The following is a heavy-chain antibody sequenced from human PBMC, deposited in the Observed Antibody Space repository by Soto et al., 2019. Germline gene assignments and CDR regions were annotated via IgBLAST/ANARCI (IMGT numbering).Heavy chain of an antibody. CDR2: IDPSDSYT. V-gene: IGHV5-10-1*01. J-gene: IGHJ6*02. CDR3: ARVYDIIGYHTNGLYGQAV. CDR1: GYSFTSYW. Sequence: GASLKISCKGSGYSFTSYWISWVRQMPGKGLEWMGRIDPSDSYTNYSPSFQGHVTISADKSISTAYLQWSSLKASDTAMYYCARVYDIIGYHTNGLYGQAVPGQRTTDPVSS. D-gene: IGHD3-22*01.